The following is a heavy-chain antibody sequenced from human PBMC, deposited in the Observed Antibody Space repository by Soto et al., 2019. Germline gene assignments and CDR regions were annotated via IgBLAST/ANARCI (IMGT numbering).Heavy chain of an antibody. CDR2: ISYDGSNK. D-gene: IGHD2-15*01. CDR1: GFTFSSYG. V-gene: IGHV3-30*18. Sequence: QVQLVESGGGVVQPGRSLRLSCAASGFTFSSYGMHWVRQAPGKGLEWVAVISYDGSNKYYADSVKGRFTISRDNSKNTLYLQMNSLRAEDTAMYYCAKALRGYCSGGSCYLADYWGQGTLVTVSS. CDR3: AKALRGYCSGGSCYLADY. J-gene: IGHJ4*02.